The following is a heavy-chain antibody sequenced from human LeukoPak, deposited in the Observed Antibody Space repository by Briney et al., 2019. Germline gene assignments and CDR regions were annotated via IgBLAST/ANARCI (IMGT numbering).Heavy chain of an antibody. D-gene: IGHD3-22*01. CDR2: INHSGST. CDR3: ARGPNQYYYDSSGYYYDY. J-gene: IGHJ4*02. Sequence: SETLSLTCTVSGGSVRSDGYYGGWIRQPPGKGLEWIGEINHSGSTNYNPSLKSRVTISVDTSKNQFSLKLSSVTAADTAVYYCARGPNQYYYDSSGYYYDYWGQGTLVTVSS. V-gene: IGHV4-34*01. CDR1: GGSVRSDGYY.